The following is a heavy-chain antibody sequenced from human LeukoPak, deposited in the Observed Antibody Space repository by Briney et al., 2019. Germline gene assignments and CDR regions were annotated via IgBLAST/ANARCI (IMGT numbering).Heavy chain of an antibody. Sequence: GGSLRLSCAASGFTFNNYAMTWVRQAPGKGLEWVSVVSGSGDNTNYADSVKGRFTISRDNSKNALFLQMNSLRTEDTAVYFCARWGNDYSQFDSWGQGTLVTVS. V-gene: IGHV3-23*01. CDR1: GFTFNNYA. CDR2: VSGSGDNT. D-gene: IGHD4-11*01. J-gene: IGHJ4*02. CDR3: ARWGNDYSQFDS.